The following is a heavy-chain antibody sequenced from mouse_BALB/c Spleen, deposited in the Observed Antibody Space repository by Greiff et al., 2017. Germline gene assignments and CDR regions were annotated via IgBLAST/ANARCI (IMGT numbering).Heavy chain of an antibody. J-gene: IGHJ4*01. Sequence: VMLVESGPGLVQPSQSLSITCTVSGFSLTSYGVHWVRQSPGKGLEWLGVIWSGGSTDYNAAFISRLSISKDNSKSQVFFKMNSLQANDTAIYYCARNWGTVVATDAMDYWGQGTSVTVSS. CDR2: IWSGGST. D-gene: IGHD1-1*01. CDR3: ARNWGTVVATDAMDY. CDR1: GFSLTSYG. V-gene: IGHV2-2*02.